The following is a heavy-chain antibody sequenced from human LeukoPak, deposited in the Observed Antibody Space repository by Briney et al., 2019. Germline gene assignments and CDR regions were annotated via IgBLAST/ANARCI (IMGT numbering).Heavy chain of an antibody. D-gene: IGHD1-26*01. J-gene: IGHJ4*02. CDR1: GFTFSNAW. Sequence: GGSLRLSCAASGFTFSNAWMSWVRQAPGKGLEWVGRIKSKTDGGTTDYAAPVKGRFTISRDDSKNTLYLQMNSLKTEDTAVYYCTTDGARIVGAIPFDYWGQGTLVTVSS. CDR2: IKSKTDGGTT. CDR3: TTDGARIVGAIPFDY. V-gene: IGHV3-15*01.